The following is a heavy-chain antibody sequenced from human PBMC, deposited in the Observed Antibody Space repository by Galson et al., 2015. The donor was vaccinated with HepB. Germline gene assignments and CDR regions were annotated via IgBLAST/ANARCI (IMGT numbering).Heavy chain of an antibody. Sequence: SLRLSCAASGFTFSRNAMHWVRQAPGKGLEWVAVISYDGSNKYYADSMKGRFTISRDNSKNTLYLQINSLRAEDTAVYYCVREVRGSCYFDYWGQGTLVTVSS. CDR2: ISYDGSNK. CDR1: GFTFSRNA. CDR3: VREVRGSCYFDY. V-gene: IGHV3-30-3*01. J-gene: IGHJ4*02. D-gene: IGHD1-26*01.